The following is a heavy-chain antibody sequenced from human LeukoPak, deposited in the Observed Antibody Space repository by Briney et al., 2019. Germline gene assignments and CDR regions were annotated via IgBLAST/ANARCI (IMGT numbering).Heavy chain of an antibody. CDR1: GYSISSGYY. CDR3: ARSPVLDAFDI. CDR2: FYHSVST. V-gene: IGHV4-38-2*02. J-gene: IGHJ3*02. Sequence: KPSETLSLTCTVSGYSISSGYYWGWIRQPPGKGLEWTGSFYHSVSTYYNPSLKSRVTISVDTSKNQFSLKLSSVTAADTAVYYCARSPVLDAFDIWGQGTMVTVSS.